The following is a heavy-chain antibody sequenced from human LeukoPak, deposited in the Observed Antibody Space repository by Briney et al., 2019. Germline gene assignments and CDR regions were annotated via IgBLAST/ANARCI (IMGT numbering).Heavy chain of an antibody. V-gene: IGHV3-23*01. Sequence: GGSLRLSCAASGFTFSSYAMRWIRQAPGKGLECVSAIGAGSGAITIYAASVKGRFTISRDNSKNTLYLQMNSLRGEDTAVYYCAKNYDSGRGVPYGMDVWGQGTTVTVSS. D-gene: IGHD3-10*01. CDR3: AKNYDSGRGVPYGMDV. J-gene: IGHJ6*02. CDR1: GFTFSSYA. CDR2: IGAGSGAIT.